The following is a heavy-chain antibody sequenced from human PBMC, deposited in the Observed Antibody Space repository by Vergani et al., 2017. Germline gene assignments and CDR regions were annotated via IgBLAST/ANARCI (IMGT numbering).Heavy chain of an antibody. D-gene: IGHD3-10*01. CDR2: INHSGST. V-gene: IGHV4-34*01. J-gene: IGHJ6*03. Sequence: QVQLQQWGAGLLKPSETLSLTSAVYGGSFSGYYWSWIRQPPGKGLEWIGEINHSGSTNYNPSLKSRVTISVDTSKNKFSLKLSSVTAADTAVYYCARGGATVSGFGEPHYYYMDLWGKGTTVTVSS. CDR1: GGSFSGYY. CDR3: ARGGATVSGFGEPHYYYMDL.